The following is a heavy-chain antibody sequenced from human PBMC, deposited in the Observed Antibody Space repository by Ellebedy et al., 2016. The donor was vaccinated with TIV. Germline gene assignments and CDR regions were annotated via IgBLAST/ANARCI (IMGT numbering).Heavy chain of an antibody. CDR2: ISYTGGSQ. Sequence: GGSLRLSCAASGFTFSSHAMHWVRQAPGKGLEWVATISYTGGSQNYADSVKGRFTISRDNAKNSLFLQMSSLRAEDTAVYYCVSSGATPDHYWGQGTLVTVSS. CDR1: GFTFSSHA. V-gene: IGHV3-30-3*01. D-gene: IGHD3-10*01. J-gene: IGHJ4*02. CDR3: VSSGATPDHY.